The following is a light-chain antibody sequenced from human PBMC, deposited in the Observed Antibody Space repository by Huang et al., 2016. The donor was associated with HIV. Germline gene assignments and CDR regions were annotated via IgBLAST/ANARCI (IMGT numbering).Light chain of an antibody. Sequence: IIMIQSPATLSVSPGDRATLSCSTSQSVRSNLAWYQQKADQAPSLLIFGASTRATGVPARFSGSGSVTEFTLTISNVQSEDFAVYYCQHYNNWPLFTFGPGTKVDIK. CDR3: QHYNNWPLFT. CDR1: QSVRSN. V-gene: IGKV3-15*01. CDR2: GAS. J-gene: IGKJ3*01.